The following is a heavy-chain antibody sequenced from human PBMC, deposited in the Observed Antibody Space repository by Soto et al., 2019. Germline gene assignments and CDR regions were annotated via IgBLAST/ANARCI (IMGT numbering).Heavy chain of an antibody. J-gene: IGHJ4*02. D-gene: IGHD4-17*01. Sequence: QVQLVQSGAEVKKPGSSVKVSCKASGGTFNSYAISWVRQAPGQGLEWMGGIIPIFGTVNYAQNFQGRVTITADESTXXAXMXXSSLRSEDTAVYYCARGGPRKHRRTRDYGDYLFDYWGQGTLVTVSS. CDR2: IIPIFGTV. V-gene: IGHV1-69*12. CDR1: GGTFNSYA. CDR3: ARGGPRKHRRTRDYGDYLFDY.